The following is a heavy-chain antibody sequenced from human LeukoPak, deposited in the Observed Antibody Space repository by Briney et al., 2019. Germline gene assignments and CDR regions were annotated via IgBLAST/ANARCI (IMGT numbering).Heavy chain of an antibody. CDR3: ARYDALPQFNAFDI. CDR2: ISYDGSNK. D-gene: IGHD3-3*01. J-gene: IGHJ3*02. Sequence: PGRSLRLSCAASGFTFSSYAMHWVRQAPGKGLEWVAVISYDGSNKYYADSVKGRFTISRDNSKNTLYLQMNSLRAEDTAVYYCARYDALPQFNAFDIWGQGTMVTVSS. CDR1: GFTFSSYA. V-gene: IGHV3-30-3*01.